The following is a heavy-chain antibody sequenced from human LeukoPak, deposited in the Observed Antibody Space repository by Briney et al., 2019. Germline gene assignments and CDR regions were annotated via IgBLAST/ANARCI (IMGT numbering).Heavy chain of an antibody. V-gene: IGHV3-23*01. J-gene: IGHJ4*02. CDR1: GFTFSSYA. Sequence: PGGSLRLSCAASGFTFSSYAMSWVRQAPGKGLEWVSAISGSGGSTYYADSVKGRFTISRDNSKNTLYLQMNSLRAEDTAVYYCAKVTYCSGGSCLDSFDYWGQGTLVTVSS. CDR2: ISGSGGST. CDR3: AKVTYCSGGSCLDSFDY. D-gene: IGHD2-15*01.